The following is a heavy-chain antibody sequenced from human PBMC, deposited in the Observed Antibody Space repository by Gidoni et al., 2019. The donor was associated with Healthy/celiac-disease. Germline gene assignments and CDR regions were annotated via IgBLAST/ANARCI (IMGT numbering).Heavy chain of an antibody. CDR3: ARDPSGTYTTPPCILVY. CDR2: ISYDGSNK. J-gene: IGHJ4*02. D-gene: IGHD1-26*01. V-gene: IGHV3-30-3*01. CDR1: GFTFSTYA. Sequence: QVQLVESGGGVVQPGRSLRLSCAASGFTFSTYAMHWVRQAPGKGLEWVAVISYDGSNKYYADSVKGRFTISRDNSKNTLYLQMNSRRAEDTAVYYCARDPSGTYTTPPCILVYWGQGTLVTVSS.